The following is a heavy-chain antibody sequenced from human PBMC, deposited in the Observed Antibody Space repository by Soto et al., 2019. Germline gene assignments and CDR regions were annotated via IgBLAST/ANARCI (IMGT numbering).Heavy chain of an antibody. CDR1: GFTFSSYS. J-gene: IGHJ3*02. Sequence: GGSLRLSCAASGFTFSSYSMNWVRQAPGKGLEWVSSISSSSSYIYYADSVKGRFTISRDNAKNSLYLQMNRLRAEAAAVYCCGRGVGYGDSDSFDIWGQGTMVTVSS. D-gene: IGHD4-17*01. CDR3: GRGVGYGDSDSFDI. V-gene: IGHV3-21*01. CDR2: ISSSSSYI.